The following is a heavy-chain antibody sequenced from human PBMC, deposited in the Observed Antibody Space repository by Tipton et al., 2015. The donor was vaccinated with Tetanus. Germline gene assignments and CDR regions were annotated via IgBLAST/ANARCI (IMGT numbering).Heavy chain of an antibody. CDR2: IDGAASS. J-gene: IGHJ4*02. V-gene: IGHV4-59*01. Sequence: TLSLTCSVSGDSLNAFYWTWLRQPPGKSLEWIGNIDGAASSTYNPTFKNRVTIFRDLSKNQFSLRLTSVTAADTAIYYCARERGSGSYPLDYWGRGTLVTVSA. CDR1: GDSLNAFY. D-gene: IGHD3-10*01. CDR3: ARERGSGSYPLDY.